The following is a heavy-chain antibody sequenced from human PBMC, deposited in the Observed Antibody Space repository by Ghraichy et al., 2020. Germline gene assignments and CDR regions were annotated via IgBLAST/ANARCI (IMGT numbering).Heavy chain of an antibody. Sequence: SETLSLTCTVSGGSINNYYWNWIRQSPGKGLEWIGFISYSGTTDYNPSLKSRVTISLDTSKNQFSLRLFSVTAADTALYSCARGVYCFGGSCSYGVLDIWGRGTMVTVSS. D-gene: IGHD2-15*01. J-gene: IGHJ3*02. CDR1: GGSINNYY. V-gene: IGHV4-59*01. CDR3: ARGVYCFGGSCSYGVLDI. CDR2: ISYSGTT.